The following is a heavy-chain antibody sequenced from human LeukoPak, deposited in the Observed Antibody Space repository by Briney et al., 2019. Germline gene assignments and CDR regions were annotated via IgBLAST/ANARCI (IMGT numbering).Heavy chain of an antibody. CDR3: ARAFYYYGSGSYGFDY. V-gene: IGHV4-39*01. J-gene: IGHJ4*02. D-gene: IGHD3-10*01. CDR1: GGSISSSSYY. Sequence: SETLSLTCTVSGGSISSSSYYWGWIRQPPGKGLEWIGSIYYSGSTYYNPSLKSRVTISVDTSKNQFSLKLSSVTAADTAVYYCARAFYYYGSGSYGFDYWGQGTLVTVSS. CDR2: IYYSGST.